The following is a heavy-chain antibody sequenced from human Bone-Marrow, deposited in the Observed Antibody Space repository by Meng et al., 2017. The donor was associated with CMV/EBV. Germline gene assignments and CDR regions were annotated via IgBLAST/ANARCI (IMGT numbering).Heavy chain of an antibody. J-gene: IGHJ4*02. Sequence: GSLRLSCAVYGGSFSGYYWSWIRQPPGKGLEWIGEINHSGSTNYNPSLKSRVTISVDTSKNQFPLKLSSVTAADTAVYYCARAPKGGSFDYWGQGTLVTVSS. D-gene: IGHD3-16*01. V-gene: IGHV4-34*01. CDR1: GGSFSGYY. CDR2: INHSGST. CDR3: ARAPKGGSFDY.